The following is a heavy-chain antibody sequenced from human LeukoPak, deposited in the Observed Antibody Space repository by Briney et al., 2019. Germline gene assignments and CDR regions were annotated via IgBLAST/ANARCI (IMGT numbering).Heavy chain of an antibody. V-gene: IGHV1-46*01. Sequence: RGASVKVSCKASGYTFTSYYMHWVRQAPGQGLEWMGIINPSGGSTSYAQKLQGRVTMTTDTSTSTAYMELRSLRSDDTAVYYCARDIIGSGFFGRIAVAGTEYYYMDVWGKGTTVTVSS. J-gene: IGHJ6*03. CDR2: INPSGGST. CDR1: GYTFTSYY. D-gene: IGHD6-19*01. CDR3: ARDIIGSGFFGRIAVAGTEYYYMDV.